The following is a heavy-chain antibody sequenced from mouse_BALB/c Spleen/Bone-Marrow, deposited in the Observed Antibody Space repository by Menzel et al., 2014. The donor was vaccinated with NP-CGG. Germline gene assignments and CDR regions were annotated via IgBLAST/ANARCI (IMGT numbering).Heavy chain of an antibody. CDR1: GYTFTSYW. V-gene: IGHV1S16*01. J-gene: IGHJ4*01. Sequence: QVHVKQSDAELVKPRSSEKLSCKASGYTFTSYWMHWVKLRPGQGFEWIGEINPSNGGTNYNEKFKRKATLTVDKSSSTAYMQLSSLTSEDSAVYYCTYMGYYGSSYDMDYWAQGYSLTVP. D-gene: IGHD1-1*01. CDR2: INPSNGGT. CDR3: TYMGYYGSSYDMDY.